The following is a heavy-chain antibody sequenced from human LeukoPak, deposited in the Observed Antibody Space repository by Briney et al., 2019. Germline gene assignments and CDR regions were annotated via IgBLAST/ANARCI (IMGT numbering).Heavy chain of an antibody. CDR3: ANHRDGYNSFDY. Sequence: GGSLRLSCAASGFTFSSYAMSWVRQAPGKGLEWVSAISDSGGSTYYADSVKGRFTMSRDNSKNTLYLQMNSLRAEDTAVYYCANHRDGYNSFDYWGQGTLVTVSS. J-gene: IGHJ4*02. CDR1: GFTFSSYA. CDR2: ISDSGGST. D-gene: IGHD5-24*01. V-gene: IGHV3-23*01.